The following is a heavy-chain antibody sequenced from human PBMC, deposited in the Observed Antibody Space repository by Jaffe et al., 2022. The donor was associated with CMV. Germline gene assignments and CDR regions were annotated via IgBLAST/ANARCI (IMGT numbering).Heavy chain of an antibody. CDR1: GFIFEDFA. D-gene: IGHD6-13*01. CDR2: ITWDSDSL. V-gene: IGHV3-9*01. J-gene: IGHJ4*02. Sequence: EVQLVESGGKLMQPGRSLTISCAGSGFIFEDFAMHWVRKLPGKGLEWVAGITWDSDSLGYADSVRGRFTISRDNAQNSLYLQMNSLRPEDTAFYYCVKDRRGVADYYFDDWGQGTPVTVSS. CDR3: VKDRRGVADYYFDD.